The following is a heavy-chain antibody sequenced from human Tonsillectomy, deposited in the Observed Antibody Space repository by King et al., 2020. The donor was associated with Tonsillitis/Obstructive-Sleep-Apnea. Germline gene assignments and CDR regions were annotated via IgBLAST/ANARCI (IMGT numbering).Heavy chain of an antibody. J-gene: IGHJ4*02. V-gene: IGHV3-21*01. D-gene: IGHD7-27*01. Sequence: VQLVESGGGLVTPGGSLRLSCVASGFTFNSYSMNWVRQAPGKGLEWVSSISGSRTYMFYADSVKGRFTISRDNAENSLYLQMNNLSAEDTAVYYCARDYWGYTSGLAGYWGQGTLVTVSS. CDR2: ISGSRTYM. CDR3: ARDYWGYTSGLAGY. CDR1: GFTFNSYS.